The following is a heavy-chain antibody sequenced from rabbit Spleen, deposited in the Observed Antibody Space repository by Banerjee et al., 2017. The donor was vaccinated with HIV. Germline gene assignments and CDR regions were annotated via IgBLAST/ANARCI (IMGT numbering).Heavy chain of an antibody. D-gene: IGHD4-1*01. CDR3: ARETSSGWGVVSFYFNL. J-gene: IGHJ4*01. CDR2: IYAGSSTST. V-gene: IGHV1S40*01. Sequence: QSLEESGGDLVKPGASLTLTCIASGFSFSSRYYMCWVRQAPGKGLEWIACIYAGSSTSTYYATWAKGRFTISKTSSTTVTLQMTSLTAADTATYFCARETSSGWGVVSFYFNLWGPGTLVTVS. CDR1: GFSFSSRYY.